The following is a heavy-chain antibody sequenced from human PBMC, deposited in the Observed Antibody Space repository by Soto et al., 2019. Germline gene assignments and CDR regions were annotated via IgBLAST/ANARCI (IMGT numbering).Heavy chain of an antibody. CDR1: GYTFTNYG. Sequence: QVQLVQSGAEVKKPGASVRVSCKASGYTFTNYGINWVRQAPGQGLEWMGWISTYNGNTNYAQNLQGGVTMTTDTPTSTAYMELRSLRSDDTAVYYCARGGYNHGYGRYYYYGIDVWGQGTTFTVSS. D-gene: IGHD5-18*01. CDR3: ARGGYNHGYGRYYYYGIDV. J-gene: IGHJ6*02. CDR2: ISTYNGNT. V-gene: IGHV1-18*01.